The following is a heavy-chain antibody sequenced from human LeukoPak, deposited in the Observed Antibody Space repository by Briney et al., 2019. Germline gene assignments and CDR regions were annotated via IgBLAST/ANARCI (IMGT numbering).Heavy chain of an antibody. J-gene: IGHJ3*02. D-gene: IGHD3-16*01. CDR2: IYNSWST. CDR1: GGSISSYY. V-gene: IGHV4-4*07. Sequence: PSETLSLTCTVSGGSISSYYWSWIRQPAGKGLEWIGRIYNSWSTNYNPSLKSRVTMSVDTSKNQFSLKLSSVTAADTAVYYCARELGYDYVLSDAFDIWGQGTMVTVSS. CDR3: ARELGYDYVLSDAFDI.